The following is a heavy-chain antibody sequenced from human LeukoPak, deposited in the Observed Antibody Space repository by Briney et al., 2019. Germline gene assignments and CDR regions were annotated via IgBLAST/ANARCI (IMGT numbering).Heavy chain of an antibody. Sequence: GGSLRLSCAASGFTFSSYSMNWVRQAPGKGLEWVSYISSSSSTIYYADSVKGRFTISRDNAKNSLYLQMNSLRAEDTAVYYCARGSYYGSGFLSMDVWGQGTTVTVSS. J-gene: IGHJ6*02. D-gene: IGHD3-10*01. CDR2: ISSSSSTI. CDR3: ARGSYYGSGFLSMDV. CDR1: GFTFSSYS. V-gene: IGHV3-48*04.